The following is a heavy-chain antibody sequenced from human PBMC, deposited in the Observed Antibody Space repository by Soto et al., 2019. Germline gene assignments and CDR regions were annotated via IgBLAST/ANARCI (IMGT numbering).Heavy chain of an antibody. CDR1: GYTFTSYG. CDR3: ARVRDFWSGYRNDY. D-gene: IGHD3-3*01. J-gene: IGHJ4*02. V-gene: IGHV1-18*04. CDR2: ISAYNGNT. Sequence: ASLKVSCKASGYTFTSYGISWVRQDPGQGLEWMGWISAYNGNTNYAQKLQGRVTMTTDTSTSTAYMELRSLRSDDTAVYYCARVRDFWSGYRNDYWGQGTLVTVPS.